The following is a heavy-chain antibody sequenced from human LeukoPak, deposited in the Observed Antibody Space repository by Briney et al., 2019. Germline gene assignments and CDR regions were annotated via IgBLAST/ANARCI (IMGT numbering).Heavy chain of an antibody. D-gene: IGHD4-11*01. V-gene: IGHV4-59*01. CDR1: GGSISSYY. CDR2: IYYSGST. CDR3: AREYSNYANWFDP. Sequence: SETLSLTCTVSGGSISSYYWSWIRQPPGKGLEWIGYIYYSGSTNYNPSLKSRVTISVDTSKNQSSLKLSSVTAADTAVYYCAREYSNYANWFDPWGQGTLVTVSS. J-gene: IGHJ5*02.